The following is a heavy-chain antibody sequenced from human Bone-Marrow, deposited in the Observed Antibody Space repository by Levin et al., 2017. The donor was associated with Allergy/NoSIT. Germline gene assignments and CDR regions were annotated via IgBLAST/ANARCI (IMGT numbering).Heavy chain of an antibody. D-gene: IGHD1-26*01. CDR2: IDSGGST. Sequence: GESLKISCAASGFTARNNHMSWVRQGPGKGLEWVSVIDSGGSTYYADSVKGRFSLSRDISKNTLYLQMNSLRAEDTAVYYCARDRSGTFSFDSWGQGTLVTVSS. CDR3: ARDRSGTFSFDS. V-gene: IGHV3-53*01. CDR1: GFTARNNH. J-gene: IGHJ4*02.